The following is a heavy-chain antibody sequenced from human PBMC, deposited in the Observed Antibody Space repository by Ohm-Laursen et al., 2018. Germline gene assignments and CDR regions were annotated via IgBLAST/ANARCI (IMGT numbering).Heavy chain of an antibody. CDR2: ISGSGGST. V-gene: IGHV3-23*01. CDR1: GFTFSSYA. CDR3: AKDVINMVRGAMGY. J-gene: IGHJ4*02. D-gene: IGHD3-10*01. Sequence: SLRLSCAAFGFTFSSYAMSWVRQAPGKGLEWVSAISGSGGSTYYADSVKGRFTISRDNSKNTMYVQMNSLRAEDTAVYYCAKDVINMVRGAMGYWGQGTLVTVSS.